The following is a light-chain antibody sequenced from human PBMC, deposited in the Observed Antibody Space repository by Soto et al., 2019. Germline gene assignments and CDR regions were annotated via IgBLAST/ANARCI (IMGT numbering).Light chain of an antibody. CDR2: RAS. CDR1: QSISTY. Sequence: DIQMTQSPSSLSASVGDRVTISCRASQSISTYLNWYQQKPGTAPRLLIYRASSVKSGVPPRFSGSGSGRDFTLTISSLRPEDIATYFCQQCYSSSPWTFGQGTKVEV. J-gene: IGKJ1*01. CDR3: QQCYSSSPWT. V-gene: IGKV1-39*01.